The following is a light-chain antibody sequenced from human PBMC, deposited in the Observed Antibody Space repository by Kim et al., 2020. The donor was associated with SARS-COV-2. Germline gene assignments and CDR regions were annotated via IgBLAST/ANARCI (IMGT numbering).Light chain of an antibody. CDR2: DAS. V-gene: IGKV3-11*01. CDR1: QTIKTS. Sequence: EIVLTQSPATLSLSPGETATLSCRASQTIKTSLAWYQHTPGQAPRLLIYDASYRATGIPPRFSGSGSGTDFTLSISNLEPEDFAIYYCQHRNCWPLTFGGGTKVDIK. CDR3: QHRNCWPLT. J-gene: IGKJ4*01.